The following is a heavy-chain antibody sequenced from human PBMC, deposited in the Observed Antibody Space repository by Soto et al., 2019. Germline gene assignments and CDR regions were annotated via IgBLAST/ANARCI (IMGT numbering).Heavy chain of an antibody. Sequence: GGSVRLSCASSGFTFSSYGMHWVRQAPGKGLEWVAVISYDGSNKYYADSVKGRFTISRDNSKNTLYLQMNSLRAEDTAVYYCAKDLWFGELFGGTYYYYGMDVWGQGTTVTVSS. CDR3: AKDLWFGELFGGTYYYYGMDV. D-gene: IGHD3-10*01. CDR2: ISYDGSNK. CDR1: GFTFSSYG. V-gene: IGHV3-30*18. J-gene: IGHJ6*02.